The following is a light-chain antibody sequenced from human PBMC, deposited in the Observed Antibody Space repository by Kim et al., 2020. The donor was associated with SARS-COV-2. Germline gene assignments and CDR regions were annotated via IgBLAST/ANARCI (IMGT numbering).Light chain of an antibody. J-gene: IGLJ1*01. V-gene: IGLV2-14*03. Sequence: QSALAQPASVSGSPGQSITISCIGTSSDIGIYNYVSWYQQHSGKATKLVIYDVSHRPSGISNRFSGSKSGNTASLTISGLQAEDEADYYCSSYASVSTYVFGPGTKVTVL. CDR2: DVS. CDR3: SSYASVSTYV. CDR1: SSDIGIYNY.